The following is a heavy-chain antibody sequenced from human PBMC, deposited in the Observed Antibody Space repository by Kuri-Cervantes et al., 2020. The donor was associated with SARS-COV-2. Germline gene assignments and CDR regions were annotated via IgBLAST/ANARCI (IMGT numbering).Heavy chain of an antibody. CDR3: TTDSWELVAFDI. CDR2: IKSKADGGTT. J-gene: IGHJ3*02. D-gene: IGHD1-26*01. Sequence: ETLSLTCAVSGGSISSSNWWSWVRQPPGKGLEWIGRIKSKADGGTTDYAAPVKGRFTISRDDSKNTLYLQMNSLKTEDTAVYYCTTDSWELVAFDIWGQGTMVTVSS. CDR1: GGSISSSNW. V-gene: IGHV3-15*01.